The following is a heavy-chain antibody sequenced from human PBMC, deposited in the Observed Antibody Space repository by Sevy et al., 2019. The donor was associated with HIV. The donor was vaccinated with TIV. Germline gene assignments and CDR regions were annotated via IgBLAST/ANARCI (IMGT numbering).Heavy chain of an antibody. CDR2: ISGSGGST. CDR3: AKDRGIAVVRNWFDP. CDR1: GFTFSSYA. D-gene: IGHD6-19*01. J-gene: IGHJ5*02. Sequence: GGSLRLSCAASGFTFSSYAMSWVRQAPGKGLEWVSAISGSGGSTYYSDSVKGRFTISRDNSKNTLYLQMTSLRAEDTTVYYCAKDRGIAVVRNWFDPWGQGTLVTVSS. V-gene: IGHV3-23*01.